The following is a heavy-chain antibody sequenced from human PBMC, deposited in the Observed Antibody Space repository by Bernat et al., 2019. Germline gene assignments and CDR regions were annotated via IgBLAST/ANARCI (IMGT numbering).Heavy chain of an antibody. CDR2: INHSGST. CDR1: GGSFSGYY. CDR3: ARGVGAGPKDNWFDP. Sequence: QVQLQQWGAGLLKPSETLSLTCAVYGGSFSGYYWSWIRQPPGKGLEWVGEINHSGSTNYNPTLKSRVTISVDASKNQFALKLSSVTGADTAVYYCARGVGAGPKDNWFDPWGQGTLVTVSS. V-gene: IGHV4-34*01. J-gene: IGHJ5*02. D-gene: IGHD6-19*01.